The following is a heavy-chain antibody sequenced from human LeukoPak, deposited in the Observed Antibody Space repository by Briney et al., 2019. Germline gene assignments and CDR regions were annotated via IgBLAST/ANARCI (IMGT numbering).Heavy chain of an antibody. D-gene: IGHD3-10*01. J-gene: IGHJ4*02. CDR1: GYTFTNYD. V-gene: IGHV1-8*01. CDR2: MNPNSGST. Sequence: ASVKVSCKTSGYTFTNYDINWVRQATGQGLEWMGWMNPNSGSTDYAQKFQGRVTMTRDTSISTAYMELSRLRSDDTAVYYCAREYYYGSAFFDYWGQGTLVTVSS. CDR3: AREYYYGSAFFDY.